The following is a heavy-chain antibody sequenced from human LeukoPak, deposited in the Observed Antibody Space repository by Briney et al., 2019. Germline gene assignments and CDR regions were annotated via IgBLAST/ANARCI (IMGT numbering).Heavy chain of an antibody. CDR3: TRPLVVVPSGWFDP. V-gene: IGHV3-49*04. CDR2: IRSKAYGGTT. Sequence: PGRSLRLSCTAAGFTFGDYAMSWVRQAPGKGLEWLGFIRSKAYGGTTEYAASVKGRFTISRDDSKSIAYLQMNSLKTEDTAVYYCTRPLVVVPSGWFDPWGQGTLVTVSS. D-gene: IGHD3-22*01. J-gene: IGHJ5*02. CDR1: GFTFGDYA.